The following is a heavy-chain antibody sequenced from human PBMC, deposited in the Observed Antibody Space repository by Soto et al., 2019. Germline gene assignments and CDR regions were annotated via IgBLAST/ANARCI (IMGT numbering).Heavy chain of an antibody. V-gene: IGHV5-51*01. Sequence: GESLKISCKGSGYSFTSYWIGWVRQMPGKGLEWMGIIYPGDSDTRYSPSFQGQVTISADKSISTAYLQWSSLKASDTAMYYCARHNEAARFDGNGYYYYYYMDVWGKGTTVTVSS. D-gene: IGHD6-6*01. CDR2: IYPGDSDT. J-gene: IGHJ6*03. CDR3: ARHNEAARFDGNGYYYYYYMDV. CDR1: GYSFTSYW.